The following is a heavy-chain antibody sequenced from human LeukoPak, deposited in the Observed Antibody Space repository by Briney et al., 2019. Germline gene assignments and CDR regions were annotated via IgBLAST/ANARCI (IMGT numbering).Heavy chain of an antibody. J-gene: IGHJ5*02. CDR2: MNPNSGNT. D-gene: IGHD6-6*01. CDR1: GHTFTSYD. V-gene: IGHV1-8*02. Sequence: GASVKVSCKASGHTFTSYDINWVRQATGQGLEWMGWMNPNSGNTAYAQKFQGRVTMTRNTSISTAYMELSSLRSEDTAVYYCARGVDSSSSLWFDPWGQGTLVTVSS. CDR3: ARGVDSSSSLWFDP.